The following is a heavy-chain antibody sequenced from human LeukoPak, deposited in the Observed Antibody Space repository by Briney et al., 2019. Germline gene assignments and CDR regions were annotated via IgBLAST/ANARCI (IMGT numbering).Heavy chain of an antibody. J-gene: IGHJ3*02. CDR2: IYYSGST. CDR3: AREFVVVVAATPAENAFDI. Sequence: SETLSLTCTVSGGSISSYYWSWIRQPPGKGLEWIGYIYYSGSTNYNPSLKSRVTISVDTSKNQFSLKLSSVTAADTAVYYCAREFVVVVAATPAENAFDIWGQGTMVTVSS. V-gene: IGHV4-59*12. D-gene: IGHD2-15*01. CDR1: GGSISSYY.